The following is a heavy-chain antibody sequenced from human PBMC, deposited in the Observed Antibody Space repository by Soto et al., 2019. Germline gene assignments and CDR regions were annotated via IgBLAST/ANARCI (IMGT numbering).Heavy chain of an antibody. J-gene: IGHJ4*02. Sequence: PGGSLRLSCAASGFTFSSYSMNWVRQAPGKGLEWVSSISSRSSYIYYADSVKGRFTISRDNPKNSVYLQLNSLRAEDTAVYYCARESIGNYYDSSGYYYRPTFDYWGQGTLVTVSS. CDR1: GFTFSSYS. V-gene: IGHV3-21*01. CDR3: ARESIGNYYDSSGYYYRPTFDY. CDR2: ISSRSSYI. D-gene: IGHD3-22*01.